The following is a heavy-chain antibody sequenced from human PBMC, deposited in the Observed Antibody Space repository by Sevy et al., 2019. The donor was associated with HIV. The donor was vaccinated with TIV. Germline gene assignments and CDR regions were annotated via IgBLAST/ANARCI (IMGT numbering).Heavy chain of an antibody. CDR3: ARGGKVRSKDAFDI. D-gene: IGHD3-10*01. Sequence: GGSLRLSCAASGFTFSDYYMSWIRQAPGKGLERVSYISSSGSTIYYADSVKGRFTISRDNAKNSLYLQMNSLGAEDTAVYYCARGGKVRSKDAFDIWGQGTMVTVSS. V-gene: IGHV3-11*01. CDR1: GFTFSDYY. J-gene: IGHJ3*02. CDR2: ISSSGSTI.